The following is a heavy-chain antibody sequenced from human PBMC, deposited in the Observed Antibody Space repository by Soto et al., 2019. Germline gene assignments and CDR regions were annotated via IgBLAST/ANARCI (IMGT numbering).Heavy chain of an antibody. Sequence: ASVKVSCKASGYTFASYYRHWVRQAPGQGLEWMGIINPSGGSTSYAQRFQGRVTMTRDTSTSTVYMELSSLRSEDTAVYYCARDGRGAAAAGPYFDCWGQGTLVTVSS. CDR1: GYTFASYY. CDR2: INPSGGST. D-gene: IGHD6-13*01. J-gene: IGHJ4*02. CDR3: ARDGRGAAAAGPYFDC. V-gene: IGHV1-46*03.